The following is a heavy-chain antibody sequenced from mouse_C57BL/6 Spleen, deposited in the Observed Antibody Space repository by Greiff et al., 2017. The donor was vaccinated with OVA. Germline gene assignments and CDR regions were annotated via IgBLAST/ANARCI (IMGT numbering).Heavy chain of an antibody. CDR3: AVYYSNYLFAY. J-gene: IGHJ3*01. CDR2: ISSGSSTI. D-gene: IGHD2-5*01. V-gene: IGHV5-17*01. CDR1: GFTFSDYG. Sequence: EVKVEESGGGLVKPGGSLKLSCAASGFTFSDYGMHWVRQAPEKGLEWVAYISSGSSTIYYADTVKGRFTISRDNAKNTLFLQMTSLRSEDTAMYYCAVYYSNYLFAYWGQGTLVTVSA.